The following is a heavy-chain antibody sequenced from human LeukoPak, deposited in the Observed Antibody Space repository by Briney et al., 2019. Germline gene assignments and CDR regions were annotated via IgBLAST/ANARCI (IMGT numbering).Heavy chain of an antibody. D-gene: IGHD3-22*01. CDR3: AKGSDYESKYCYYYMDV. V-gene: IGHV3-23*01. CDR2: ISGSGGST. J-gene: IGHJ6*03. CDR1: GFTFSSYA. Sequence: GGSLRLSSAASGFTFSSYAMSWVRQAPGKGLEWVSAISGSGGSTYYADSVRGRFTISRDNSKNTLYLQMNRLRAEDTAIYYCAKGSDYESKYCYYYMDVWGKGTTVTVSS.